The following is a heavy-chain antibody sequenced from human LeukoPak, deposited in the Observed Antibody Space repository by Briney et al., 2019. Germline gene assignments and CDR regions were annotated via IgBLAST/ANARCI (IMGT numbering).Heavy chain of an antibody. CDR1: GFIFSSFS. J-gene: IGHJ4*02. CDR3: VRDHYWAFDS. Sequence: GGSLRLSCEASGFIFSSFSMNWVRQAPGKGLEWIVYIRGRSTDISYAASAKGRFTISRDDAKNSLFLQMGSLRTEDTAVYYCVRDHYWAFDSWGQGTLVTVSS. V-gene: IGHV3-21*05. CDR2: IRGRSTDI. D-gene: IGHD2-8*02.